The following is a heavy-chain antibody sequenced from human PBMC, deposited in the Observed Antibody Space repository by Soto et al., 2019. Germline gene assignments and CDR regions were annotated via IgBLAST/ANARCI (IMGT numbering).Heavy chain of an antibody. CDR2: IYYSGSA. V-gene: IGHV4-39*01. J-gene: IGHJ4*02. D-gene: IGHD3-10*01. Sequence: QLQLQESGPGLVKPSETLSLTCTVSGGSINNSSFYWGWVRQPPGKRLEWIGSIYYSGSAYYNPSLRCRLRSAVVSSRNQLSLSLSSVTAADTAVYFCARRPLVRGIIPYYFDSWGQGPLVTVSS. CDR1: GGSINNSSFY. CDR3: ARRPLVRGIIPYYFDS.